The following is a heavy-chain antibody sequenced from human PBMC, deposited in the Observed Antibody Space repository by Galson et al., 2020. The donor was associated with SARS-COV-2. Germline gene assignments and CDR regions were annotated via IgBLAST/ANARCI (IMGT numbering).Heavy chain of an antibody. D-gene: IGHD2-21*01. J-gene: IGHJ4*02. CDR1: GFGIAGNA. Sequence: GGYLRLSCVASGFGIAGNAMAWVRQAPGKGLEWVAAFERGTDRTHYAASVKGRFTVSNDNFRNTLYLQLDNVIDEDTAIYYCAKDIWRCGFDSWGQGTLVSFSS. CDR2: FERGTDRT. V-gene: IGHV3-23*01. CDR3: AKDIWRCGFDS.